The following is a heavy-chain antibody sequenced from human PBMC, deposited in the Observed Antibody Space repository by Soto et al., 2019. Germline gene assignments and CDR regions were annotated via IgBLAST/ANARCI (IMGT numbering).Heavy chain of an antibody. D-gene: IGHD3-9*01. Sequence: PGGSLRLSCAASGFTFSSYAMNWVRQAPGKGLEWVSYISSSSSTIYYADSVKGRFTISRDNAKNSLYLQMNSLRDEDTAVYYCARDPGRLYYDILTGYYNRGQFDPWGQGTLVTSPQ. J-gene: IGHJ5*02. CDR2: ISSSSSTI. CDR1: GFTFSSYA. CDR3: ARDPGRLYYDILTGYYNRGQFDP. V-gene: IGHV3-48*02.